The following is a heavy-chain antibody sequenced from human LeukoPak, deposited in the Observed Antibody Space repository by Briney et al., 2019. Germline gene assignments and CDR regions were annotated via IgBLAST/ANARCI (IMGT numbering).Heavy chain of an antibody. D-gene: IGHD4-23*01. CDR2: ISTSSSYI. CDR1: GFTFSSYA. V-gene: IGHV3-21*01. J-gene: IGHJ6*03. CDR3: ARDGDTVLTRGYYYYMDV. Sequence: PGRSLRLSCAASGFTFSSYAMHWVRQAPGKGLEWVSSISTSSSYIYYADSVKGRFTISRDNAKNSLYLQMNSLRAEDTALYYCARDGDTVLTRGYYYYMDVWGKGTTVTVSS.